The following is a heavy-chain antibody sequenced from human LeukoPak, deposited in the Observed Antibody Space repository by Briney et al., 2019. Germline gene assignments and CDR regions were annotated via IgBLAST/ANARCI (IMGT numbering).Heavy chain of an antibody. V-gene: IGHV1-2*02. CDR2: INPNSGGA. J-gene: IGHJ4*02. CDR3: ARSADYSNQHKDY. D-gene: IGHD4-11*01. CDR1: GYTFTGYY. Sequence: ASLKVSCKASGYTFTGYYMYWVRQAPGQGLEWMGWINPNSGGANYAQKFQGRVTMTRDTSISTGYMELSSLRSDDTAVYYCARSADYSNQHKDYWGQETLVTVSS.